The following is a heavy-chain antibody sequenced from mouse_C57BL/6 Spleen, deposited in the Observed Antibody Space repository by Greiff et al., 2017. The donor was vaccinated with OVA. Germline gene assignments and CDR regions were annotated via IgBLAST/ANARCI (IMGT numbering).Heavy chain of an antibody. CDR3: ARKGNYYGSSAFAY. Sequence: QVQLQQPGAELVMPGASVKLSCKASGYTFTSYWMHWVKQRPGHGLEWIGEIDPSDSYTNYNQKFKGKSTLTVDKSSSTAYMQLSSLTSEDSAVYYCARKGNYYGSSAFAYWGQGTLVTVSA. V-gene: IGHV1-69*01. J-gene: IGHJ3*01. CDR2: IDPSDSYT. CDR1: GYTFTSYW. D-gene: IGHD1-1*01.